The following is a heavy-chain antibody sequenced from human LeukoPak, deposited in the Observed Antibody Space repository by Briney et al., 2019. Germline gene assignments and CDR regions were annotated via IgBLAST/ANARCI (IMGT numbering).Heavy chain of an antibody. J-gene: IGHJ3*02. V-gene: IGHV3-30*04. Sequence: GGSLRLSCAASGFTFSSYAMHWVRQAPGKGLEWVAVISYDGSNKYYADSVKGRFTISRDNSKNTLYLQMNSLRAEDTAVYYCARERSYAFDIWGQGTMVTVSS. CDR2: ISYDGSNK. CDR3: ARERSYAFDI. CDR1: GFTFSSYA.